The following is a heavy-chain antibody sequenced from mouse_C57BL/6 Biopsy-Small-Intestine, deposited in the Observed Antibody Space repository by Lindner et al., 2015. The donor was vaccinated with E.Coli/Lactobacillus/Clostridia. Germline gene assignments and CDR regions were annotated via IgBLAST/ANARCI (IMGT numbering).Heavy chain of an antibody. D-gene: IGHD1-1*02. CDR3: ARGGGGIIESPFDY. V-gene: IGHV1-81*01. CDR1: GGTFSRYA. Sequence: SVKVSCKASGGTFSRYAISWVRQAPGQGLEWLGGIIPIFGTANYAQKFQGRVTITADDSTTTAYMALNSLRSEDTAVYYCARGGGGIIESPFDYWGQGTLVTVSS. J-gene: IGHJ4*01. CDR2: IIPIFGTA.